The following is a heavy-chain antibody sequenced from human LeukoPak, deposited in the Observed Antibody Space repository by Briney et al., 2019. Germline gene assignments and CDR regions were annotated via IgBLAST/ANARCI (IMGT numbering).Heavy chain of an antibody. D-gene: IGHD6-6*01. CDR2: IYPGDSDT. V-gene: IGHV5-51*01. J-gene: IGHJ5*02. CDR1: GYSFTSYW. Sequence: GESLKISCKGSGYSFTSYWIGWVRQMPGKGLEWMGIIYPGDSDTRYSPSFQGQVTISADKSISTAYLQWSSLKASDTAMYYCARGLGTAARTNWFDPWGQGTLVTVSS. CDR3: ARGLGTAARTNWFDP.